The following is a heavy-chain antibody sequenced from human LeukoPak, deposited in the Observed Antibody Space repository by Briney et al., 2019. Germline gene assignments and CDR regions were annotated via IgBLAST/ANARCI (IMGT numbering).Heavy chain of an antibody. CDR1: SGSLSNYY. J-gene: IGHJ2*01. D-gene: IGHD3-10*01. Sequence: PSETLSLTRTVSSGSLSNYYWAWIRQPPGKGLEWLGYISFSGSANYNPSLRSRLTISVGSSKNRFSLNLNSVTAADTAVYYCARVYYGRTYDYWYFDLWGRGTLVTVSS. V-gene: IGHV4-59*01. CDR3: ARVYYGRTYDYWYFDL. CDR2: ISFSGSA.